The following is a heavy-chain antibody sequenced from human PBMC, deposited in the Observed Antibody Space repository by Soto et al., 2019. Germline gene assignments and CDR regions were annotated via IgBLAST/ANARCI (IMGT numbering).Heavy chain of an antibody. V-gene: IGHV1-69*01. CDR1: GGTFSNSA. CDR2: IIPLFGTS. J-gene: IGHJ4*02. CDR3: AKTGAQTWVYFDS. D-gene: IGHD1-1*01. Sequence: QVQAVQSGAEVKKPGSSVKVSCKASGGTFSNSAISWVRQAPGRGLEWMGGIIPLFGTSNYTQIFQGRVTIAADDSTSTAYMELSSLTSEDTAVYYCAKTGAQTWVYFDSWDQGTLVTVSS.